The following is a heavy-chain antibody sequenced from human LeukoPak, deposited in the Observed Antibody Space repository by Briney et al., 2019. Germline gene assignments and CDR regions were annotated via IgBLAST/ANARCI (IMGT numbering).Heavy chain of an antibody. V-gene: IGHV3-21*01. J-gene: IGHJ6*02. CDR2: IKSSGSYI. Sequence: GGSLRLSCAASGFTFSSYSMSWVRQAPGKGLEWVSTIKSSGSYIYYADSVKGRFTISRDNAKNSPYLQMNSLRADDTAVYFCARRRYYGMDVWGQGTTVTVSS. CDR3: ARRRYYGMDV. CDR1: GFTFSSYS.